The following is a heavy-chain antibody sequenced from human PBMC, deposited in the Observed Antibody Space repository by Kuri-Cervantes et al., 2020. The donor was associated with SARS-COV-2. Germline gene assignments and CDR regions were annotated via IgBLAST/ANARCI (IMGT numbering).Heavy chain of an antibody. CDR3: ARLPIVDYYASSADHT. V-gene: IGHV4-59*08. J-gene: IGHJ4*02. CDR2: INHSGST. D-gene: IGHD3-22*01. CDR1: GGSITNYY. Sequence: ESLKISCTVSGGSITNYYWSWIRQPPGKGLEWIGEINHSGSTNYNPSLKSRVTISVDTSKNQFSLNLSSVTAADTALYYCARLPIVDYYASSADHTWGQGTLVTVSS.